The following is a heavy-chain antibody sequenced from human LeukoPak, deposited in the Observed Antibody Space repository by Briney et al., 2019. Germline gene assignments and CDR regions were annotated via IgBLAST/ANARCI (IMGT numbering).Heavy chain of an antibody. D-gene: IGHD6-13*01. V-gene: IGHV1-18*01. Sequence: GASVKVSCKASGYTFTSYGISWVRQAPGQGLEWMGWISAYNGNTNYAQKLQGRATMTTDTSTSTAYMELRSLRSDDTAVYYCASGLYSTGSFYYYGMDVWGQGTTVTVSS. J-gene: IGHJ6*02. CDR2: ISAYNGNT. CDR3: ASGLYSTGSFYYYGMDV. CDR1: GYTFTSYG.